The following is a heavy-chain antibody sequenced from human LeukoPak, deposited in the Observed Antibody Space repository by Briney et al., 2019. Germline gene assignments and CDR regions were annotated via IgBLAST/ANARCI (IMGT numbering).Heavy chain of an antibody. CDR3: TLVTRATAAVDY. D-gene: IGHD6-13*01. CDR1: GFTFSSYW. V-gene: IGHV3-7*01. CDR2: IKPDGSEE. Sequence: PGGSLRLSCAASGFTFSSYWMSWVRQVPGKGLEWAANIKPDGSEEYYVDSVKGRFTISRDNAEKSLYLQMNSLRVEDTAVYYCTLVTRATAAVDYWGQGTLVTVSS. J-gene: IGHJ4*02.